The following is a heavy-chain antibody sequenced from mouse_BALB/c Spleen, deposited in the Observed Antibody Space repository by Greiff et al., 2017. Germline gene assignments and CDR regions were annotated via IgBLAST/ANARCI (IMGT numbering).Heavy chain of an antibody. J-gene: IGHJ2*01. V-gene: IGHV1-82*01. CDR2: IYPGDGDT. Sequence: VQLQQSGPELVKPGASVKISCKASGYAFSSSWMNWVKQRPGQGLEWIGRIYPGDGDTNYNGKFKGKATLTADKSSSTAYMQLSSLTSVDSAVYFCARVYGYGYGDFDYWRQGTTLTVSS. D-gene: IGHD2-2*01. CDR1: GYAFSSSW. CDR3: ARVYGYGYGDFDY.